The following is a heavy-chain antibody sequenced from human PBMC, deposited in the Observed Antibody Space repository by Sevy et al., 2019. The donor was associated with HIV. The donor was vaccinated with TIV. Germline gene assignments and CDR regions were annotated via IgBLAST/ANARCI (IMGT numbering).Heavy chain of an antibody. D-gene: IGHD1-7*01. J-gene: IGHJ4*02. CDR2: ISSTSTYI. CDR1: GLTFSTYS. CDR3: ARGLELGYFDY. Sequence: GGSLRLSCAASGLTFSTYSFNCVRQAPGKGLEWVSSISSTSTYIYYADSVKGRFTISRDNAKNSQYLQMTGLRAEDTAVYYCARGLELGYFDYWGLGTLVTVSS. V-gene: IGHV3-21*01.